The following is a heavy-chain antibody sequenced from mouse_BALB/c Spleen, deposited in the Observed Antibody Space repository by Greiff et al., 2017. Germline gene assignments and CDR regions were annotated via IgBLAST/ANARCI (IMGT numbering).Heavy chain of an antibody. V-gene: IGHV3-8*02. J-gene: IGHJ1*01. CDR1: GDSITSGY. CDR3: ARGGYGNYWYFDV. Sequence: EVQLQESGPSLVKPSQTLSLTCSVTGDSITSGYWNWIRKFPGNKLEYMGYISYSGSTYYNPSLKSRISITRDTSKNQYYLQLNSVTTEDTATYYCARGGYGNYWYFDVWGAGTTVTASS. CDR2: ISYSGST. D-gene: IGHD2-10*02.